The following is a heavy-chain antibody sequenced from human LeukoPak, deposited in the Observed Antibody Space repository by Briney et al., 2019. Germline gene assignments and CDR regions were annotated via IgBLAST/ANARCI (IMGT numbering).Heavy chain of an antibody. CDR1: GFTFSSYA. D-gene: IGHD3-10*02. Sequence: GGSLRLSCAASGFTFSSYAMSWVRQAPGKGLEWVSAISGSGGSTYCADSVKGRFTISRDNSKNTLYLQMNSLRAEDTAVYYCAKGGLRSFGGFDYWGQGTLVTVSS. CDR2: ISGSGGST. CDR3: AKGGLRSFGGFDY. J-gene: IGHJ4*02. V-gene: IGHV3-23*01.